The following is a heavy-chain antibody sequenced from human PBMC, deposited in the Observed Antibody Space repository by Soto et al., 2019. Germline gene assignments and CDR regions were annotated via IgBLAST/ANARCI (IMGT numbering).Heavy chain of an antibody. V-gene: IGHV3-43*01. CDR3: AREIAVADPSGFYYYGMDV. CDR2: ISWDGGST. J-gene: IGHJ6*02. Sequence: GGSLRLSCAASGFTFDDYTMHWVRQAPGKGLEWVSLISWDGGSTYYADSVKGRFTISRDNSKNSLYLQMNSLRAEDTAVYYCAREIAVADPSGFYYYGMDVWGQGTTVTVSS. D-gene: IGHD6-19*01. CDR1: GFTFDDYT.